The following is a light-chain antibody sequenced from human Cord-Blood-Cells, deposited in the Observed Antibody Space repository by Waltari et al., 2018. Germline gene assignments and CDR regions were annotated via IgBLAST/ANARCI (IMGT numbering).Light chain of an antibody. Sequence: QSALTQPASVSGSPGQSLTISCTGTSRDVGGYNYVSWSQQHPGKAPKLMIYDVSNRPSGVSNRFSGSKSGNTASLTISGLQAEDEADYYCSSYTSSSTWVFGGGTKLTVL. CDR2: DVS. CDR1: SRDVGGYNY. V-gene: IGLV2-14*01. J-gene: IGLJ3*02. CDR3: SSYTSSSTWV.